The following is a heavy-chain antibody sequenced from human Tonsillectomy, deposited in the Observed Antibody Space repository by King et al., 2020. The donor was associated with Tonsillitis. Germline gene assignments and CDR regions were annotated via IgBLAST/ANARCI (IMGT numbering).Heavy chain of an antibody. V-gene: IGHV3-30*18. Sequence: VQLVESGGGVVQPGRSLRLSCAASGFTFSNYAMHWVRQAPGKGLEWVTIISYDGSNKYYADSVKGRFTISRDNSKNTLYLQMNSLRPEDTAVYYCAKSPGEWDLLSLGFDIGGQGSMVTVSS. CDR2: ISYDGSNK. D-gene: IGHD1-26*01. CDR1: GFTFSNYA. J-gene: IGHJ3*02. CDR3: AKSPGEWDLLSLGFDI.